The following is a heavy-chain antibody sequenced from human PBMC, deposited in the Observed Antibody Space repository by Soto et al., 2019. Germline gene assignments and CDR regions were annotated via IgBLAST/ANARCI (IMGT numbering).Heavy chain of an antibody. V-gene: IGHV1-18*01. CDR2: ISPYSCNT. Sequence: QVQLVQSGDEVRKPGSSVKVSCKASGYIFVNYGIAWVRQTPGQGLEWMGWISPYSCNTHYASKVKGRLIMTTDRSTGTAYMDLGRLTSEDTAGYSLAMGDNYVTPTPPDVWGQGTTVTV. D-gene: IGHD3-16*01. CDR3: AMGDNYVTPTPPDV. J-gene: IGHJ6*02. CDR1: GYIFVNYG.